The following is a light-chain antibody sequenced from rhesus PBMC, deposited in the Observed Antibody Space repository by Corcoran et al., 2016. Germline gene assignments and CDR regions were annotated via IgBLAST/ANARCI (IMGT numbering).Light chain of an antibody. J-gene: IGKJ4*01. CDR2: IEY. V-gene: IGKV1-44*02. Sequence: DIQMTQSPSSLSASVGDRVTITCRASQNIGSSLAWYQQKPGKVPKLLIYIEYSLESGVPSRFSGSGSGTEFTLNISSLQPEDFATYYCQQHNSHPLTFGGGTKVEIK. CDR3: QQHNSHPLT. CDR1: QNIGSS.